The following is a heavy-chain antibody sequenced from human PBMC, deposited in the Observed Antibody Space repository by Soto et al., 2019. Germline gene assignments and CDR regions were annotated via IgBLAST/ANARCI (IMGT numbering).Heavy chain of an antibody. J-gene: IGHJ6*03. V-gene: IGHV1-8*01. CDR3: ARATSSTELYYMDV. Sequence: ASVKVSCKASGYTFTSYDINWVRQATGQGLEWMGWMNPNSGNTGYAQKFQGRVAMTRNTSISTVYMELSSLRSEDTAVYYCARATSSTELYYMDVWGKGTTVTVSS. CDR1: GYTFTSYD. CDR2: MNPNSGNT. D-gene: IGHD1-7*01.